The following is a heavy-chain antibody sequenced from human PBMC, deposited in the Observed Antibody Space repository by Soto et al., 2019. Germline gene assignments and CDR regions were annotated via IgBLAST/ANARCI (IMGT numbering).Heavy chain of an antibody. CDR1: GGSISSSSYY. CDR2: IYYSGST. J-gene: IGHJ4*01. D-gene: IGHD6-13*01. Sequence: SETLSLTCTVSGGSISSSSYYWGWIRQPPGKGLEWIGSIYYSGSTYYNPSLKSRVTISVDTSKNQFSLKLSSVTAADTAVYYFSRVSSSCGPDKFAFCGHGTLVVLSS. CDR3: SRVSSSCGPDKFAF. V-gene: IGHV4-39*01.